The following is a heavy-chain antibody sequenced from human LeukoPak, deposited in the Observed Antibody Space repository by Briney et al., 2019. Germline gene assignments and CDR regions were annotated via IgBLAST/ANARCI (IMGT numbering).Heavy chain of an antibody. J-gene: IGHJ3*02. V-gene: IGHV5-51*01. CDR2: IYPGESDT. CDR1: GYSFTSYW. Sequence: GESLKISCKGSGYSFTSYWIAWVRQIPGKGLEWMGIIYPGESDTRYSPSFQGQVTISADKSISTAYLQCSSLKASDTAMYYCGTLSRSSSSSWYPSLSSFDIWGQGTMVTASS. CDR3: GTLSRSSSSSWYPSLSSFDI. D-gene: IGHD6-13*01.